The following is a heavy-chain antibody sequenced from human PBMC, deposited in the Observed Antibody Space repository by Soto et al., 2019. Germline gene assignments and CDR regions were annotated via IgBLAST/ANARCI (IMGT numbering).Heavy chain of an antibody. Sequence: PGGSLRLSCAASGFTFSSYSMNWVRQAPGKGLEWVSYISSSSSTIYYADSVKGRFTISRDNAKNSLYLQMNSLRDEDTAVYYCARERGVGYCTNGVCYGYYGMDVWGQGNKVTVS. CDR2: ISSSSSTI. J-gene: IGHJ6*02. V-gene: IGHV3-48*02. CDR3: ARERGVGYCTNGVCYGYYGMDV. D-gene: IGHD2-8*01. CDR1: GFTFSSYS.